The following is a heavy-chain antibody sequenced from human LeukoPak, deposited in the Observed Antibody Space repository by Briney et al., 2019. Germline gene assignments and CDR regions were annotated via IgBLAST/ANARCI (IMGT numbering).Heavy chain of an antibody. J-gene: IGHJ3*02. CDR2: IYYSGST. D-gene: IGHD3-22*01. V-gene: IGHV4-39*07. CDR3: AREYYDSSGQSRRDDAFDI. Sequence: SETLSLTCTVPGGSISSSSYYWGWIRQPPGKGLEWIGSIYYSGSTYYNPSLKSRVTISVDTSKNQFSLKLSSVTAADTAVYYCAREYYDSSGQSRRDDAFDIWGQGTTVTVSS. CDR1: GGSISSSSYY.